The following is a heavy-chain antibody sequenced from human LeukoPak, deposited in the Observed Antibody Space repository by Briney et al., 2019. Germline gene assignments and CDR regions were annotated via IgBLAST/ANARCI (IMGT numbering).Heavy chain of an antibody. CDR1: GYTFTSYG. CDR3: ARDHLRYFDWPPRGLGYYYYGMDV. Sequence: ASVKVSCKASGYTFTSYGISWVRQAPGQGLEWMGWISAYNGNTKYAQKLQGRVTMTTDTSTSTAYMELRSLRSDDTAVYYCARDHLRYFDWPPRGLGYYYYGMDVWGQGTTVTVSS. V-gene: IGHV1-18*01. J-gene: IGHJ6*02. D-gene: IGHD3-9*01. CDR2: ISAYNGNT.